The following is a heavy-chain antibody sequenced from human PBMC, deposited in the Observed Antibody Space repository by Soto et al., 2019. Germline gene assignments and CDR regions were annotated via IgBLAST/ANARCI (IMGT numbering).Heavy chain of an antibody. Sequence: GASVKVSCKASGYTFTSYGISWVRQAPGQGLEWMGWISAYNGNTNYAQKLQGRVTMTTDTSTSTAYMELRSLRSEDTAVYYCARGVGVIFLSLTPRYRGQGTLVPVSP. D-gene: IGHD3-10*01. CDR1: GYTFTSYG. CDR2: ISAYNGNT. V-gene: IGHV1-18*01. J-gene: IGHJ4*02. CDR3: ARGVGVIFLSLTPRY.